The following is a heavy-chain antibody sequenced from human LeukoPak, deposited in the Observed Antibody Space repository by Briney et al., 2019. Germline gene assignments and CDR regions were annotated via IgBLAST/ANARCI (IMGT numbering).Heavy chain of an antibody. CDR2: ISSSGSTI. J-gene: IGHJ4*02. V-gene: IGHV3-11*01. Sequence: GGSLRLSCAASGFTFSDYYMSWIRQAPGKGLEWVSYISSSGSTIYYADSVKGRFTISRDNAKNSLYLQMNSLRADDTALYYCARVVGAIAAAGYYYFDYWGQGTLVTVSS. D-gene: IGHD6-13*01. CDR3: ARVVGAIAAAGYYYFDY. CDR1: GFTFSDYY.